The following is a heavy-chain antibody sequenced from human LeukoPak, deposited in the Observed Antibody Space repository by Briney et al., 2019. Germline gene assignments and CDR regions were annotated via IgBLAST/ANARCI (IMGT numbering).Heavy chain of an antibody. V-gene: IGHV4-59*08. CDR2: IYYSGST. CDR1: GGSISSYY. J-gene: IGHJ3*02. CDR3: ARHTPLGYCSGGSCPGAHDAFDI. D-gene: IGHD2-15*01. Sequence: SETLSPTCTVSGGSISSYYWSWIRQPPGKGLEWVGYIYYSGSTNYNPSLKSRVTISVDTSKKQFSLKLSSVTAADTAVYYCARHTPLGYCSGGSCPGAHDAFDIWGQGTMVTVSS.